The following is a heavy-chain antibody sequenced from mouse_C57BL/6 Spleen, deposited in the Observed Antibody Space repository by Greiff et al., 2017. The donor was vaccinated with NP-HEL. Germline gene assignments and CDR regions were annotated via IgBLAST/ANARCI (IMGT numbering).Heavy chain of an antibody. J-gene: IGHJ3*01. CDR2: IYPRDGST. V-gene: IGHV1-85*01. CDR3: AKGDGNYPAWFAY. CDR1: GYTFTSYD. D-gene: IGHD2-1*01. Sequence: QVQLQQSGPELVKPGASVKLSCKASGYTFTSYDINWVKQRPGQGLEWIGWIYPRDGSTKYNEKFKGKATLTVDTSSSTAYMELLSLTSEDSAVYFCAKGDGNYPAWFAYWGQGTLVTVSA.